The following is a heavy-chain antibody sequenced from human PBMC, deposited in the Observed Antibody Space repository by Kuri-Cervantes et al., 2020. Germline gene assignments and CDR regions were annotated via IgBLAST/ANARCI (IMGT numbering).Heavy chain of an antibody. CDR3: AKDQGSYADV. V-gene: IGHV3-48*01. Sequence: GGSLRLFCAASGFTFSSYSMNWVRQAPGKGLEWVSYISSSSSTIYYADSVKGRFTISRDNSKNTLYLQMNGLRAEDTAVYYCAKDQGSYADVWGQGTTVTVSS. CDR2: ISSSSSTI. D-gene: IGHD3-16*01. CDR1: GFTFSSYS. J-gene: IGHJ6*02.